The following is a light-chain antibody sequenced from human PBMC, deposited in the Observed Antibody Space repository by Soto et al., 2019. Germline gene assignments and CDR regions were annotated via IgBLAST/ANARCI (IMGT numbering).Light chain of an antibody. J-gene: IGLJ2*01. CDR1: SSDVGGYNY. CDR3: SSYAGSKVV. V-gene: IGLV2-8*01. CDR2: EVS. Sequence: QSALTQPPSASGSPGQSVTISCTGTSSDVGGYNYVSWYQQHPGKAPKLLIYEVSKRPAGVPDRFSGYKSGNTASLTVSRLQAEDEADYFCSSYAGSKVVFGGGTKVTVL.